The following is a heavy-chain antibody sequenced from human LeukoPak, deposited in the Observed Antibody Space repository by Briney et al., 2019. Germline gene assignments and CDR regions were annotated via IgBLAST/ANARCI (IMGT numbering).Heavy chain of an antibody. CDR2: IYYSGST. Sequence: PSETLSLTCAVYGGSFSGYYWSWIRQPPGKGLEWIGYIYYSGSTNYNPSLKGRVTISVDTSKNQFSLKLSSVTAADTAVYYCARGGDSSGYYDYWGQGTLVTVSS. CDR1: GGSFSGYY. V-gene: IGHV4-59*08. D-gene: IGHD3-22*01. CDR3: ARGGDSSGYYDY. J-gene: IGHJ4*02.